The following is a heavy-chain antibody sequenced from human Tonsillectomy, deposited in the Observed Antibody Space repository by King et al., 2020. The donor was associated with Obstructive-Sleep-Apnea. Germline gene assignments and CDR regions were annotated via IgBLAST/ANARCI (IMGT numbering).Heavy chain of an antibody. CDR3: ARLVPTTLFDY. V-gene: IGHV3-9*01. CDR1: GFTFDDYA. D-gene: IGHD5-12*01. Sequence: VQLVESGGGLVQPGRSLRLSCAASGFTFDDYAMHWVRQAPGKGLEWVSGISWNSGSIGYADSVKGRFTISRDNAKNSLYLQMNNLRAEDTALYFCARLVPTTLFDYWGQGTLVTVSS. J-gene: IGHJ4*02. CDR2: ISWNSGSI.